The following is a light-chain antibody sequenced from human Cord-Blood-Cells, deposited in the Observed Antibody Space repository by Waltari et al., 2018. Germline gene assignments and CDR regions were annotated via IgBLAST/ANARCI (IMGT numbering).Light chain of an antibody. Sequence: SYELTQPPSVSASPGQTARLTCAGDALPKQYAYWYQQKPGEAPVLVIYKDSERPSGIPERFVGSSTATTVTLTISGGQAAEEEDYYCRSADSSGTNVVFGGGTKLTVL. J-gene: IGLJ2*01. CDR3: RSADSSGTNVV. CDR2: KDS. V-gene: IGLV3-25*02. CDR1: ALPKQY.